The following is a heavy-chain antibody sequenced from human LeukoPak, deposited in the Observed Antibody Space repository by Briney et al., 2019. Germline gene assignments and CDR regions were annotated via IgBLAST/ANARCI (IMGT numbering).Heavy chain of an antibody. CDR2: FFDSGLS. D-gene: IGHD3-9*01. Sequence: SETLSLTCNVSGVSTNAHYWNWIRQPPGKGLEWIGYFFDSGLSNCNPSLKSRVSLSLDRSNNHFSLKMTSVTAADTATYYCARELSYEIFRGPSSYFDLWGQGALVTVSS. CDR1: GVSTNAHY. CDR3: ARELSYEIFRGPSSYFDL. V-gene: IGHV4-59*11. J-gene: IGHJ4*02.